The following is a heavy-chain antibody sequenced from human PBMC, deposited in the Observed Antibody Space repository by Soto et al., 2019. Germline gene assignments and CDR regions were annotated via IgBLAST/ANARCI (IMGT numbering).Heavy chain of an antibody. Sequence: EVQLLESGGGLVQPGGSLRLSCAASGFTFSTYAMSWVRQAPGKGLEWVSTIPTSGGNTYYADSVQGRFTISRDNSKNPLYLQMNSVRAEDTAVYYCAGRYCTNGVCYTIYYYYIDVWGKGTTVTVSS. CDR2: IPTSGGNT. J-gene: IGHJ6*03. V-gene: IGHV3-23*01. CDR3: AGRYCTNGVCYTIYYYYIDV. CDR1: GFTFSTYA. D-gene: IGHD2-8*01.